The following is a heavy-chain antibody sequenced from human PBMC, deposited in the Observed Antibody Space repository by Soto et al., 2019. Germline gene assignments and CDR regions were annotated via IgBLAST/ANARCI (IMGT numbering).Heavy chain of an antibody. J-gene: IGHJ4*02. Sequence: SETLSLTCTVSVGSFFVYYWSWIRQPPGKGLEWIGYIYYSGSTNYNPSLKSRVTISVDTSKSQFSLKLSSVTAADTAVYFCASLYCTGGSCYPAYFDYWGQGTLVTVSS. V-gene: IGHV4-59*01. CDR1: VGSFFVYY. CDR2: IYYSGST. D-gene: IGHD2-15*01. CDR3: ASLYCTGGSCYPAYFDY.